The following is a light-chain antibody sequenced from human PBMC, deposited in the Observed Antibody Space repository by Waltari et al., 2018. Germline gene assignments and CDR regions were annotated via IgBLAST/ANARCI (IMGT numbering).Light chain of an antibody. CDR3: QSYDSSVSAWV. V-gene: IGLV1-40*01. CDR1: SRKIGAGYE. CDR2: GHN. Sequence: QSVLTKPPSVSGAPGQSITISCTGSSRKIGAGYELHWYQHLPGTAPKLLIYGHNNRPSGVPDRFSGSKSGTSASLAITGLQAEDEADYYCQSYDSSVSAWVFGGGTKLTVV. J-gene: IGLJ3*02.